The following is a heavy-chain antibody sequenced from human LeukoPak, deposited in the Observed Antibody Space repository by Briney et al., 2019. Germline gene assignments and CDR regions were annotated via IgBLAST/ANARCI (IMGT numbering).Heavy chain of an antibody. V-gene: IGHV1-69*06. D-gene: IGHD3-22*01. CDR2: IIPSFGTP. Sequence: ASVKVSCKASGITFTNYAISWVRQAPGQGLEWMGGIIPSFGTPNYAQKLQGRVTITADKSTSTVYMELSSLRSEDTAVYFCARDGLDYYDSRGSGNWFDPWGQGTLVTVSS. CDR3: ARDGLDYYDSRGSGNWFDP. J-gene: IGHJ5*02. CDR1: GITFTNYA.